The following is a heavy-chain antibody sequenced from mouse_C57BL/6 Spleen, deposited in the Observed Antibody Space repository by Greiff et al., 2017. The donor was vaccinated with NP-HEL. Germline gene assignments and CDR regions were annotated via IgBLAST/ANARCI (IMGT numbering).Heavy chain of an antibody. CDR3: TRDYGSSYEGWWCFDV. CDR2: IDPETGGT. J-gene: IGHJ1*03. V-gene: IGHV1-15*01. Sequence: QVQLQQSGAELVRPGASVTLSCKASGYTFTDYEMHWVKQTPVHGLEWIGAIDPETGGTAYNQKFKGKAILTADKSSSTAYMELRSLASEDSAVYYCTRDYGSSYEGWWCFDVWGTGTTVTVSS. CDR1: GYTFTDYE. D-gene: IGHD1-1*01.